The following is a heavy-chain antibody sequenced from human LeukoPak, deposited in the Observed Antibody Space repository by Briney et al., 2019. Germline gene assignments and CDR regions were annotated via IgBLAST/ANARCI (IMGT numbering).Heavy chain of an antibody. J-gene: IGHJ4*02. CDR1: GFTFSSYS. D-gene: IGHD1-26*01. CDR3: ARDLTPEEWELLAENYFDY. V-gene: IGHV3-21*01. Sequence: GGSLRLSCAASGFTFSSYSMNWVRQAPGKGLEWVSSISSSSSYIYYADSVKGRFTISRDNAKNSLYLQMNSLRAEDTAVYYCARDLTPEEWELLAENYFDYWGQGTLVTVSS. CDR2: ISSSSSYI.